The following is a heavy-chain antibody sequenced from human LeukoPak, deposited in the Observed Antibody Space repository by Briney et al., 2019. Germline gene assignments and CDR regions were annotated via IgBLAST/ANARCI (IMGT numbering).Heavy chain of an antibody. CDR3: ARGGAYSYGAFDI. J-gene: IGHJ3*02. D-gene: IGHD5-18*01. V-gene: IGHV4-61*02. Sequence: SETLSLTCTVSGGSISSGSYYWSWIRQPAGKGLEWIGRIYTSGRTNYNPSLKSRVTISVDTSKNQFSLKLSSVTAADTAVYYCARGGAYSYGAFDIWGQGTMVTVSS. CDR1: GGSISSGSYY. CDR2: IYTSGRT.